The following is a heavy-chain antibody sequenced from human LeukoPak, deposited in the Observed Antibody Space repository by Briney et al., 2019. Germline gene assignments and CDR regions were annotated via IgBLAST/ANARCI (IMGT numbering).Heavy chain of an antibody. CDR3: AEAHSRGGYYYGSGSEPDY. CDR2: ISWNSGGI. V-gene: IGHV3-9*01. CDR1: GFTFDDYA. D-gene: IGHD3-10*01. Sequence: GGSLRLSCAASGFTFDDYAMHWVRQAPGKGLEWVSGISWNSGGIGYADSVKGRFTISRDNAKNSLYLQMNSLRAEDTALYYCAEAHSRGGYYYGSGSEPDYWGQGTLVTVSS. J-gene: IGHJ4*02.